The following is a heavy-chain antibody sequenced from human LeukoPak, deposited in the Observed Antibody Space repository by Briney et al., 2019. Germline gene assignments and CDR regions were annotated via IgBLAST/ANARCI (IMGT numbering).Heavy chain of an antibody. V-gene: IGHV3-74*01. CDR3: AGTSTTCCNY. CDR2: INSDGSST. J-gene: IGHJ4*02. Sequence: PGGSLRLSCAASGFTLSSYWMHWVRQAPGKGLVWVSRINSDGSSTSYADSVKGRFTISRDNAKNMLYLQMNSLRADDTAVYYCAGTSTTCCNYWGQGTLVTVSS. D-gene: IGHD2-2*01. CDR1: GFTLSSYW.